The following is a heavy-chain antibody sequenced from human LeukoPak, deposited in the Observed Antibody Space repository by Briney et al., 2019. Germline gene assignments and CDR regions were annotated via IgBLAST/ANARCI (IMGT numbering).Heavy chain of an antibody. Sequence: GGSLRLSCAASGFTFSSYAMSWVRQAPGKGLEWVSAISGSGGSTYYADSVKGRFTISRDNSKNTLYLQMNSLRAEDTAVYYCARVPHSGYCSGGSCPNYFDYWGQGTLVTVSS. J-gene: IGHJ4*02. CDR1: GFTFSSYA. V-gene: IGHV3-23*01. CDR2: ISGSGGST. CDR3: ARVPHSGYCSGGSCPNYFDY. D-gene: IGHD2-15*01.